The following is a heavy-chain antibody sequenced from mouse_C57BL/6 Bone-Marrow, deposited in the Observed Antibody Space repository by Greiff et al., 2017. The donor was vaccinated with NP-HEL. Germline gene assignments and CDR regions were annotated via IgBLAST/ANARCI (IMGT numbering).Heavy chain of an antibody. V-gene: IGHV1-39*01. CDR1: GYSFTDYN. CDR2: INPNYGTT. J-gene: IGHJ4*01. CDR3: ARLYYGNYDAMDY. D-gene: IGHD2-1*01. Sequence: EVKLQESGPELVKPGASVKISCKASGYSFTDYNMNWVKQSNGKSLEWIGVINPNYGTTSYNQKFKGKATLTVDQSSSTAYMQLNSLTSEDSAVYYCARLYYGNYDAMDYWGQGTSVTVSS.